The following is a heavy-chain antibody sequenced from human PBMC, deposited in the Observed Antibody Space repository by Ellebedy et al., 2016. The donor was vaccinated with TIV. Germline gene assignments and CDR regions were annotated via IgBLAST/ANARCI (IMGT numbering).Heavy chain of an antibody. CDR1: GGSISSYY. CDR2: ISYSEST. D-gene: IGHD2-15*01. J-gene: IGHJ3*02. Sequence: MPSETLSLTCTVSGGSISSYYWSWIRPPPGKGLEWIGYISYSESTNYNPSLQSRVTISVDTSKNQFSLKLTSVTAADTAVYYCARVVWQLPVSYAFDIWGQGTMVTVSS. V-gene: IGHV4-59*01. CDR3: ARVVWQLPVSYAFDI.